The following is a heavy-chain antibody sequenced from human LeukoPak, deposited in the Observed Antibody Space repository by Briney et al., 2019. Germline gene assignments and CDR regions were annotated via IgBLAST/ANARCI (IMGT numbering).Heavy chain of an antibody. CDR3: ASSQGDDAFDI. CDR1: GYTFTGYY. Sequence: ASVKVSCKASGYTFTGYYMHWVRQAPGQGLEWMGWINPDSGGTSYAQKFQGRVTMTRDTSISTAYMELSRLRSDDTAVYYCASSQGDDAFDIWAKGQWSPSLQ. V-gene: IGHV1-2*02. J-gene: IGHJ3*02. CDR2: INPDSGGT.